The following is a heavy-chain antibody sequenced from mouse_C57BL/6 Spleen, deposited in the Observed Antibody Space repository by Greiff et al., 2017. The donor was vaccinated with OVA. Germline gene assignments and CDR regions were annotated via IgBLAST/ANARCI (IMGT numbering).Heavy chain of an antibody. CDR3: ASTKTGAFAY. D-gene: IGHD6-1*01. V-gene: IGHV1-54*01. J-gene: IGHJ3*01. Sequence: QVQLQQPGAELVRPGTSVKVSCKASGYAFTSYLMEWVKQRPGQGLAWIGVINPGSGGTNYNEKFKGKATLTADKSSSTAYMQLSSLTSEDSAVYFCASTKTGAFAYWGQGTLVTVSA. CDR1: GYAFTSYL. CDR2: INPGSGGT.